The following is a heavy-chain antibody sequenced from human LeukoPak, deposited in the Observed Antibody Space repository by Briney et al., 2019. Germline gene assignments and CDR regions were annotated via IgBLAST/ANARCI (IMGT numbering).Heavy chain of an antibody. CDR2: IGIDSGNT. Sequence: GRSLRLSCAASGFTFSDYSVNWVRQAPGKGLEWISYIGIDSGNTNYADSVKGRFTIYGDKAKNSLYLQMNSLRVEDTAVYYCARDYKYAFDNWGQGTLVTVSS. J-gene: IGHJ4*02. CDR3: ARDYKYAFDN. CDR1: GFTFSDYS. D-gene: IGHD5-24*01. V-gene: IGHV3-48*01.